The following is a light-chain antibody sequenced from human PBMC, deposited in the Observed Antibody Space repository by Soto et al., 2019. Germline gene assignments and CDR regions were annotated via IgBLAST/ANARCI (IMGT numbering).Light chain of an antibody. CDR3: AAWDDSLNGRGV. Sequence: SVLTQPPSASGTPGQRVTISCSGSSSNIGSNTVNWYQQLPGTAPKLLIYSNNQRPSGVPDRFSGSRSGTSASLAISGLQSEDEGDYYCAAWDDSLNGRGVFGGGTKLTVL. V-gene: IGLV1-44*01. CDR1: SSNIGSNT. CDR2: SNN. J-gene: IGLJ3*02.